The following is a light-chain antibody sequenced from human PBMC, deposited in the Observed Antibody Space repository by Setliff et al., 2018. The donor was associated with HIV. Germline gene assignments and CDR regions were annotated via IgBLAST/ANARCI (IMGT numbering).Light chain of an antibody. Sequence: QSALTQPRSVSGSPGQSVTISCTGTSIDVGGYNFVSWYQQHPGKAPKLIIYDVTKRPSGVPDRFSGSKSGNTASLTISGLQVEDEADYYCCSYAYTYASSVVFGPGTKVTVL. CDR3: CSYAYTYASSVV. CDR1: SIDVGGYNF. V-gene: IGLV2-11*01. CDR2: DVT. J-gene: IGLJ1*01.